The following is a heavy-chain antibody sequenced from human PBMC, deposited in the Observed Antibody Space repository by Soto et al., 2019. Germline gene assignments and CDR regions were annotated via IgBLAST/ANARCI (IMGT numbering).Heavy chain of an antibody. Sequence: PSETLSLTCTVAGDSISNYYWSWIRQPPGKGLDWIGYIYYSGKTNYNPSLKSRVTISVDTSKNQFSLKLNSLTAADTAVYYCARDRAYYDNNTLYIDYLGLRTLLTVSS. D-gene: IGHD3-22*01. CDR3: ARDRAYYDNNTLYIDY. V-gene: IGHV4-59*01. CDR2: IYYSGKT. J-gene: IGHJ4*01. CDR1: GDSISNYY.